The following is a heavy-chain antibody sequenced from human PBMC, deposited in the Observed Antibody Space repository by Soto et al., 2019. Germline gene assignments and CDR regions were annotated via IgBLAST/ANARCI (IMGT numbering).Heavy chain of an antibody. Sequence: EVQLVEFGGGLVQPGESLRLSCAASGFTFSNYWMHWVRQAPGKGLVWVSRIDSDGSRITYADFVKGRFTISRDNAKNTVYLHMNSLTAEDTAVYYCVRTSLVVAVATREDFWGQGTLVTVSS. D-gene: IGHD2-15*01. CDR2: IDSDGSRI. J-gene: IGHJ4*02. CDR3: VRTSLVVAVATREDF. CDR1: GFTFSNYW. V-gene: IGHV3-74*01.